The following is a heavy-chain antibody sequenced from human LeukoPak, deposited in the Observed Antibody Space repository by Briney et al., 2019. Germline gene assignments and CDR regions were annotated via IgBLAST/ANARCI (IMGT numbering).Heavy chain of an antibody. J-gene: IGHJ4*02. Sequence: PGGSLRLSCAASGFTFSSYATSWVRQAPGKGLEWVSAISGSGGSTYYADSVKGRFTISRDNSKNTLYLQMNSLRAEDTAVYYCATHLITMVRGVITLYYFDYWGQGTLVTVSS. V-gene: IGHV3-23*01. CDR3: ATHLITMVRGVITLYYFDY. CDR1: GFTFSSYA. CDR2: ISGSGGST. D-gene: IGHD3-10*01.